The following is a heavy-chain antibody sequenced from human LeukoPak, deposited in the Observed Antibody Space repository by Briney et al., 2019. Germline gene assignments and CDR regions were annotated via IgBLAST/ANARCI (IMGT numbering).Heavy chain of an antibody. V-gene: IGHV4-4*02. J-gene: IGHJ3*02. Sequence: PSETLSLTCAVSGGSNSSSNWWSWVRQPPGKGREWIGEIYHSGSTNYNPSLKSRVTISVGKSKNQFSLKLSSVTAADTAVYYCARAKRWADAFDIWGQGTMVTVSS. CDR2: IYHSGST. CDR3: ARAKRWADAFDI. D-gene: IGHD5-24*01. CDR1: GGSNSSSNW.